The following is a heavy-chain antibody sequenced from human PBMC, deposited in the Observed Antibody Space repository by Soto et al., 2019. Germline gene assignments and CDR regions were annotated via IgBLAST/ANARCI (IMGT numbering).Heavy chain of an antibody. V-gene: IGHV3-30*18. D-gene: IGHD1-26*01. CDR2: ISYDGSNK. Sequence: GGSLRLSCAASGFTFSSYGMHWVRQAPGKGLEWVAVISYDGSNKQYADSVKGRFTISRDNSKNTVYLQMNSLRGEDTAVYYCAKSQVGATHEFDYWGQGTLVTVSS. CDR3: AKSQVGATHEFDY. CDR1: GFTFSSYG. J-gene: IGHJ4*02.